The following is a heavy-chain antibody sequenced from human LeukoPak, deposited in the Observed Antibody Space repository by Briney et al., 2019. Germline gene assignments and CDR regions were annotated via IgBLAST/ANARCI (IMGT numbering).Heavy chain of an antibody. J-gene: IGHJ4*02. Sequence: GSLRLSCAASGFTFSNYPMSWVRQAPGKGLEWVSAISGSGGSTYYADSVKGRFSISRDNSKNTLYLQMNSLRAEDTAVYYCARCRGSYCSGGTCYDYYFDYWGQGTLVTVSS. CDR2: ISGSGGST. D-gene: IGHD2-15*01. V-gene: IGHV3-23*01. CDR3: ARCRGSYCSGGTCYDYYFDY. CDR1: GFTFSNYP.